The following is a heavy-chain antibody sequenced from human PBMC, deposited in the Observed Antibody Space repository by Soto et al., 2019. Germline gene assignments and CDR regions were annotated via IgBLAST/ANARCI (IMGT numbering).Heavy chain of an antibody. D-gene: IGHD3-9*01. CDR1: GGSISSYY. Sequence: SETLSLTCTVSGGSISSYYWSWIRQPPGKGLEWIGYIYYSGSTNYNPSLKSRVTISVDTAKNQFSLKLSSVTAADTAVYYCARCSALENYDNKQTNYYYYMDVWGKGTTVTVSS. V-gene: IGHV4-59*08. CDR2: IYYSGST. J-gene: IGHJ6*03. CDR3: ARCSALENYDNKQTNYYYYMDV.